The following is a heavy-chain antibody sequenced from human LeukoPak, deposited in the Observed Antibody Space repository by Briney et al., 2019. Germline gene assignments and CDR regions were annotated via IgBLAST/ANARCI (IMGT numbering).Heavy chain of an antibody. V-gene: IGHV3-30*02. Sequence: GGSLRLSCAASGFTFSSYGMHRVRQAPGKGLEWVAFTRFDGSNKYYADSVKGRFTISRDNSKNTLYLQMNSLTTEDTAVYYCAKSASGYSSSWYCLDYWGQGTLVTVSS. CDR2: TRFDGSNK. J-gene: IGHJ4*02. D-gene: IGHD6-13*01. CDR3: AKSASGYSSSWYCLDY. CDR1: GFTFSSYG.